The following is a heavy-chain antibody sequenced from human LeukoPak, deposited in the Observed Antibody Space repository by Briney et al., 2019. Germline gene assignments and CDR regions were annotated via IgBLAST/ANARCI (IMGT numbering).Heavy chain of an antibody. J-gene: IGHJ4*02. CDR3: ARAKSSSWYWVVGYYFDY. V-gene: IGHV4-59*01. D-gene: IGHD6-13*01. Sequence: PSETLSLTCTVSGGSISSYYWSWIRQPPGKGLEWIGYIYYSGSTNYNPSLKSRVTISVGTSKNQFSLKLSSVTAADTAVYYCARAKSSSWYWVVGYYFDYWGQGTLVTVSS. CDR2: IYYSGST. CDR1: GGSISSYY.